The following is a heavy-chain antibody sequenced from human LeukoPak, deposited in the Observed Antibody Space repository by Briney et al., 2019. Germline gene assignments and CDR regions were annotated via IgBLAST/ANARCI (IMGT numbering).Heavy chain of an antibody. J-gene: IGHJ4*02. Sequence: GGSLRLSCAASGFTFRSYWMHWVRQAPGKGLVWVSRISPDGTSKSYADSVKGRFTISGDNAKNTLSLQMNSLRAEDTGLYYCARADGSHYGLKDYWGQGTLVTVSS. CDR1: GFTFRSYW. CDR2: ISPDGTSK. CDR3: ARADGSHYGLKDY. D-gene: IGHD1-26*01. V-gene: IGHV3-74*01.